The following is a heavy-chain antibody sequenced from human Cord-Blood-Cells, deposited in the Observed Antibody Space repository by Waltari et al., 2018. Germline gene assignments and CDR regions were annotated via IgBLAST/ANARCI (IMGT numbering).Heavy chain of an antibody. D-gene: IGHD6-13*01. Sequence: QLQPQESGPGLVKPSETLSLTCTVSGGSISSSSYYWGWIRQPPGKGLEWIGSIYYSGGTYYHPSLKSRVTISVDTSKNQFSLKLSSVTAADTAVYYCASNPGIIAPWGQGTLVTVSS. CDR1: GGSISSSSYY. J-gene: IGHJ5*02. CDR2: IYYSGGT. V-gene: IGHV4-39*01. CDR3: ASNPGIIAP.